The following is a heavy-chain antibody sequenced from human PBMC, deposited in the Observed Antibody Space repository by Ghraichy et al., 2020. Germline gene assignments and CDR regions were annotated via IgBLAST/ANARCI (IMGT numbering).Heavy chain of an antibody. V-gene: IGHV3-48*02. CDR1: GFTFSNSN. CDR3: ASGCSGGSCWFAF. D-gene: IGHD2-15*01. Sequence: GGSLRLSCAASGFTFSNSNMNWVRQAPGKGLEWIAYISSSSSPIVYADSMKGRFTISRDNAKNSLYLQMNSLRDEDTAVYYCASGCSGGSCWFAFWGQGTLVTVSS. J-gene: IGHJ4*02. CDR2: ISSSSSPI.